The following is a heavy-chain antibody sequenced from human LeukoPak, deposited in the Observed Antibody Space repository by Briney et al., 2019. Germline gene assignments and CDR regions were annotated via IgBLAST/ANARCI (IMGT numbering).Heavy chain of an antibody. D-gene: IGHD6-6*01. CDR2: IHYSGST. CDR3: ARGDTVAARPGRFDY. V-gene: IGHV4-39*01. J-gene: IGHJ4*02. CDR1: GGSISISTYF. Sequence: PSETLSLTCSVSGGSISISTYFWGWIRQPPGKGLEWIGSIHYSGSTYSNPSLKSRVTISVDTSKNQFSLKMSSVTAADTAVYYCARGDTVAARPGRFDYWGQGTLVTVSS.